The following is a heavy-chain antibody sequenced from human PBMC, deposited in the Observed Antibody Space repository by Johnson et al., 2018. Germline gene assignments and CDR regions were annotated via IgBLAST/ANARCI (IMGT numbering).Heavy chain of an antibody. D-gene: IGHD1-1*01. Sequence: QVQLVQSGGGVVQPGRSLRLSCAASEFTFSSYAMHWVRQAPGKGLEWVAVISYDGSSKYYADSVRGRFTISRDNSKNALYLHMNSLRAEDTALYYCARDHQLEPTYAFDIWGQGTMGTVSS. CDR2: ISYDGSSK. CDR3: ARDHQLEPTYAFDI. V-gene: IGHV3-30-3*01. J-gene: IGHJ3*02. CDR1: EFTFSSYA.